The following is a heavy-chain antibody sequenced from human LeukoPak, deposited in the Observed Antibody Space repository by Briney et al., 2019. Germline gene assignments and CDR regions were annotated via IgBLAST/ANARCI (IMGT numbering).Heavy chain of an antibody. CDR2: INHSAST. J-gene: IGHJ4*02. CDR1: GGSFSSYY. CDR3: ASRRVMTRSFKY. V-gene: IGHV4-34*01. D-gene: IGHD2-8*01. Sequence: SETLSLTCAVYGGSFSSYYWSWIRQPPGEGLEWIGEINHSASTNYNSSLKSRVTISVDKSGNHFSLKLRSVTAADTAVYYCASRRVMTRSFKYWGQGTLVTVSS.